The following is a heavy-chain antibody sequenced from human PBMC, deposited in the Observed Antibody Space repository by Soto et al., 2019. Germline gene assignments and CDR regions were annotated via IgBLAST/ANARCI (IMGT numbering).Heavy chain of an antibody. CDR2: IYYSGST. CDR3: ARGGRRLKSGHGLEYFQH. CDR1: GGSISSGGYY. J-gene: IGHJ1*01. D-gene: IGHD6-25*01. Sequence: NPSETLSLTCTVSGGSISSGGYYWSWIRQHPGKGLEWIGYIYYSGSTYYNPSLKSRVTISVDTSKNQFSLKLSSVTAADTAVYYCARGGRRLKSGHGLEYFQHWGQGTLVTVSS. V-gene: IGHV4-31*03.